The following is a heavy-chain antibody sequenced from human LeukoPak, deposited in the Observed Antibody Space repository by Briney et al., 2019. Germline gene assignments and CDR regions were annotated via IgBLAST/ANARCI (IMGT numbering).Heavy chain of an antibody. CDR1: GFTVSSNY. CDR2: IRYDGSNK. V-gene: IGHV3-30*02. D-gene: IGHD1-26*01. J-gene: IGHJ4*02. CDR3: AKLSRGREQRGIY. Sequence: GGSLRLSCAASGFTVSSNYMSWVRQAPGKGLEWVAFIRYDGSNKYYADSVKGRFTISRDNSKNTLYLQMNSLRAEDTAVYYCAKLSRGREQRGIYWGQGTLVTVSS.